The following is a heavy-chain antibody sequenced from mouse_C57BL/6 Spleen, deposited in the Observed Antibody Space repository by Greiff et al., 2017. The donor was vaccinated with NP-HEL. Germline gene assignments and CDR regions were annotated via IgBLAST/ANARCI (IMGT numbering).Heavy chain of an antibody. D-gene: IGHD4-1*01. Sequence: VQLQQSGAELVRPGASVTLSCKASGYTFTDYEMHWVKQTPVHGLEWIGAIDPETGGTAYNQKFKGKAILTADKSSSTAYMELRSLTSEDSAVYFCATNRDGWFAYWGQGTLVTVSA. J-gene: IGHJ3*01. CDR3: ATNRDGWFAY. CDR2: IDPETGGT. V-gene: IGHV1-15*01. CDR1: GYTFTDYE.